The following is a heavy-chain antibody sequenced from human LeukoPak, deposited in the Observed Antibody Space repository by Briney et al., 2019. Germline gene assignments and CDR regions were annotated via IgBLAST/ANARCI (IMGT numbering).Heavy chain of an antibody. CDR3: ATPKVGYSSGWYDY. J-gene: IGHJ4*02. V-gene: IGHV3-53*01. Sequence: GGSLRLSCAASGFTVSSNYMSWVRQAPGKGLEWVSVIYSGGSTYYADSVKGRFTISRDNAKNSLYLQMNSLRAEDTAVYYCATPKVGYSSGWYDYWGQGTLVTVSS. D-gene: IGHD6-19*01. CDR1: GFTVSSNY. CDR2: IYSGGST.